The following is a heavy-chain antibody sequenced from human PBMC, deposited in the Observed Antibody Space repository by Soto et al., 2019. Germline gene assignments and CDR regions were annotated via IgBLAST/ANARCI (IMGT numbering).Heavy chain of an antibody. D-gene: IGHD4-4*01. V-gene: IGHV3-23*01. Sequence: EVQLLESGGGLVQPGGSLRLSCAASGFTFSNFAMSWVRQAPGKGLEWVSAISAAGGSTFYTDSVKGRFTISRDNSKNTLYLYMNSLRADDTAVYFCAKDSNKYSSSLRGRYFDYWGQGIGVTVSS. CDR1: GFTFSNFA. CDR3: AKDSNKYSSSLRGRYFDY. J-gene: IGHJ4*02. CDR2: ISAAGGST.